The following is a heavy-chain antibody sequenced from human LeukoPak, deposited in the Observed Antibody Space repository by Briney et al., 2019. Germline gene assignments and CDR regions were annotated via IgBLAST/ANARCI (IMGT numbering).Heavy chain of an antibody. Sequence: GGSLRLSCAAPGITFSNYNMNWVRQAPGKGLEWISSITSSSSYTFYADSVKGRFTISRDNAKNSLYLQMNSLRVEDTAIYYCARDPYNGAYSEGYYYYYMDVWGKGTTVTISS. V-gene: IGHV3-21*01. D-gene: IGHD1-1*01. CDR2: ITSSSSYT. J-gene: IGHJ6*03. CDR3: ARDPYNGAYSEGYYYYYMDV. CDR1: GITFSNYN.